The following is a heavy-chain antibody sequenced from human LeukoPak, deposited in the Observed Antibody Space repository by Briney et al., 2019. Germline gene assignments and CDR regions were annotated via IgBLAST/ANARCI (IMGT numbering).Heavy chain of an antibody. V-gene: IGHV1-18*01. CDR2: ISAYNGNT. J-gene: IGHJ4*02. Sequence: ASVKASCKASGYTFTSYGISWVRQAPGQGLEWMGWISAYNGNTNYAQKLQGRVTMTTDTSTSTAYMELRSLRSDDTAVYYCARAVLLWFGELGPFDYWGQGTLVTVSS. D-gene: IGHD3-10*01. CDR1: GYTFTSYG. CDR3: ARAVLLWFGELGPFDY.